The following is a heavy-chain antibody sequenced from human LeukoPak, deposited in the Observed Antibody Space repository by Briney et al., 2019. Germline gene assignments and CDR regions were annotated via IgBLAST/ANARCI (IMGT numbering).Heavy chain of an antibody. CDR2: IWYDGSNK. J-gene: IGHJ4*02. Sequence: PGRSLRLSCAASGYTFSSYGMHWVRQAPGKGLEWVAVIWYDGSNKYYADSVKGRFTISRDNSKNTLYLQMNSLRAEDTAVYYCGKEVASMVLGSWGQGTLVTVPS. CDR3: GKEVASMVLGS. V-gene: IGHV3-33*06. D-gene: IGHD3-10*01. CDR1: GYTFSSYG.